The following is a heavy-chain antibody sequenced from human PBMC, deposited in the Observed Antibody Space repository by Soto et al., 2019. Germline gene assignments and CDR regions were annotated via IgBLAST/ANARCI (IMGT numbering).Heavy chain of an antibody. D-gene: IGHD2-15*01. Sequence: QVQLVESGGGVVQPGGSLRLSCEASGFSFSTVGMHWVRQAPGKGLEWVGLISHDGIRQYYADAVKGRFTVSRDNSRDTVSLQMNGLRPEDTAMYYCAKDRCYFNSPLDLWGQGTLVTVSS. V-gene: IGHV3-30*18. CDR3: AKDRCYFNSPLDL. CDR2: ISHDGIRQ. CDR1: GFSFSTVG. J-gene: IGHJ5*02.